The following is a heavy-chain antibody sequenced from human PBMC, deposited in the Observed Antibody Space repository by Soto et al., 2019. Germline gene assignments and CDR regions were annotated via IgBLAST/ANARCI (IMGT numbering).Heavy chain of an antibody. J-gene: IGHJ4*02. CDR3: AIVGPLNYYDRSGYYYYFDY. Sequence: SETLSLTCTVSGGSISRGGYYWSWIRQHPGKGLEWIGYIYNIGSTCYNPSLKSRVTISVDTSKNQFSLKLTSVTAADTAVYYCAIVGPLNYYDRSGYYYYFDYWGQGTLVTVSS. CDR1: GGSISRGGYY. D-gene: IGHD3-22*01. CDR2: IYNIGST. V-gene: IGHV4-31*03.